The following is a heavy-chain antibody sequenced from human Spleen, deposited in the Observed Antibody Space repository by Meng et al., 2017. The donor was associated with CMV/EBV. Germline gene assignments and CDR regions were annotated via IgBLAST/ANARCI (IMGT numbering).Heavy chain of an antibody. J-gene: IGHJ4*02. CDR1: GYTFTSHY. Sequence: CKASGYTFTSHYVVWLRQAPGQGLEWMGIIDSGGGSTTYAEKFQGRITMTRDTSTSTVYMELSSVRFEDTAVYYCTRVTGAQNYFDYWGQGTLVTVSS. CDR2: IDSGGGST. CDR3: TRVTGAQNYFDY. D-gene: IGHD7-27*01. V-gene: IGHV1-46*01.